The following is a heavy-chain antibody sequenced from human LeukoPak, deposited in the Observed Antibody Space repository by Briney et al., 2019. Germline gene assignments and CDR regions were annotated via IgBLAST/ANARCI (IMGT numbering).Heavy chain of an antibody. Sequence: PSETLSLPCAVYGGTFSGYYWSWIRQPPGKGLEWIGEINHSGSTNYNPSLKSQVTTSVDTSKNQFSLKLSSVTAADTAVYYCARIGYYGSGSYYNYYYYGMDVWGKGTTVTVSS. CDR1: GGTFSGYY. D-gene: IGHD3-10*01. V-gene: IGHV4-34*01. CDR3: ARIGYYGSGSYYNYYYYGMDV. CDR2: INHSGST. J-gene: IGHJ6*04.